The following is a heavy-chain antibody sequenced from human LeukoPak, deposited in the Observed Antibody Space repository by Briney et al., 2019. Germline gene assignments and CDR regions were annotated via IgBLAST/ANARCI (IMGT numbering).Heavy chain of an antibody. CDR2: IYPGDSDT. Sequence: GESLKISCKGSGYSFTCYWIGWVRQMPGKGLEWMGIIYPGDSDTRYSPSFQGQVTISADKSISTAYLQWSSLKASDTAMYYCARHLLVPAAIGLFDYWGQGTLVTVSS. J-gene: IGHJ4*02. D-gene: IGHD2-2*01. V-gene: IGHV5-51*01. CDR1: GYSFTCYW. CDR3: ARHLLVPAAIGLFDY.